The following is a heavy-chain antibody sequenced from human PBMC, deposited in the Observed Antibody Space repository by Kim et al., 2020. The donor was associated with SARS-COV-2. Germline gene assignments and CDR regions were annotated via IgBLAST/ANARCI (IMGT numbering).Heavy chain of an antibody. CDR1: GFTVSSNY. Sequence: GGSLRLSCAASGFTVSSNYMSWVRQAPGKGLEWVSVIYSGGSTYYADSVKGRFTISRDNSKNTLFLQMNSLRAEDPSVYYCASSDYDILPGYTYYFDY. CDR3: ASSDYDILPGYTYYFDY. J-gene: IGHJ4*01. D-gene: IGHD3-9*01. V-gene: IGHV3-66*01. CDR2: IYSGGST.